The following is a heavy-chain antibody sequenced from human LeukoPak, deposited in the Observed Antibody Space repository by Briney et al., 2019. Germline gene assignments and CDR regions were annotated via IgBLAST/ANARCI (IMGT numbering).Heavy chain of an antibody. CDR2: MYYRGST. CDR1: GGSISSSSHY. D-gene: IGHD3-22*01. Sequence: SETLSLTCTVSGGSISSSSHYWGWIRQPPGKGLEWIGSMYYRGSTYHNPSLKSRVTISVDTSKNQFSLKLSSVTAADTAVYYCARDEVGPPEEYYYDSSGSYIDYWGQGTLVTVSS. J-gene: IGHJ4*02. CDR3: ARDEVGPPEEYYYDSSGSYIDY. V-gene: IGHV4-39*07.